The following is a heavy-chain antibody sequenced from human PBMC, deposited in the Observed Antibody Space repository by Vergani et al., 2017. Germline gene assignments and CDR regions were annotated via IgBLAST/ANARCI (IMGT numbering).Heavy chain of an antibody. CDR3: ARATVTDAFDI. J-gene: IGHJ3*02. D-gene: IGHD4-17*01. CDR2: IYYSGST. Sequence: QVQLQESGPGLVKPSETLSLTCTVSGGSISSYYWSWTRQPPGKGLEWIGYIYYSGSTNYNPSLKSRVTISVDTSKNQFSLKLSSVTAADTAVYYCARATVTDAFDIWGQGTMVTVSS. CDR1: GGSISSYY. V-gene: IGHV4-59*01.